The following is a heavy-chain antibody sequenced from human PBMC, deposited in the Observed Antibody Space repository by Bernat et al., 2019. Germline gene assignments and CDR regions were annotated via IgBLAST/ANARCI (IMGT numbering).Heavy chain of an antibody. CDR3: AREGTSGSYYDSSGNHGGAFDF. CDR1: GFTFSSYA. CDR2: ISYDGSNR. Sequence: QVQLVESGGGVVQPGRSLRLSCAASGFTFSSYAMHWVRQAPGKGLEWVAVISYDGSNRYYVDSVKGRFTISRDKSKNTLYLQMTSLRAEDTAVYYCAREGTSGSYYDSSGNHGGAFDFWGQGTMVTVSS. J-gene: IGHJ3*01. V-gene: IGHV3-30-3*01. D-gene: IGHD3-22*01.